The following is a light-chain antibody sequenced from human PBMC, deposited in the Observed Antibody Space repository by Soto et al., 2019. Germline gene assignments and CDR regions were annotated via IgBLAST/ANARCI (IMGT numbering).Light chain of an antibody. V-gene: IGKV3-11*01. CDR2: DAS. J-gene: IGKJ5*01. CDR3: QQRSNWIT. Sequence: SPGERANLSCRASQSVSSYLAWYQQKPGQAPRLLIYDASNRATGIPARFSGSGSGTDFTLTISSLEPEDFAVYYCQQRSNWITFGQGTRLEIK. CDR1: QSVSSY.